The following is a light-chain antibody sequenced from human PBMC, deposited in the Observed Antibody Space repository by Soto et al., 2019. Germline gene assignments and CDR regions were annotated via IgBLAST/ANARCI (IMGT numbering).Light chain of an antibody. CDR3: CSYTTSTSFIL. CDR2: EVS. J-gene: IGLJ2*01. Sequence: QSALTQPASVSGSPGQSITISCTGTSSDIGNYDFVSWYQPVPVTSPKAMIYEVSSRPSGVSNRFSGSKSGNKASLSISGLQSEEEACYYCCSYTTSTSFILFGGGTKLTFL. V-gene: IGLV2-14*01. CDR1: SSDIGNYDF.